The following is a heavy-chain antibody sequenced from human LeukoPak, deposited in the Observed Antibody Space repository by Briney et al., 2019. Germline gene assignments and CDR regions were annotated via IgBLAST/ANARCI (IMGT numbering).Heavy chain of an antibody. CDR1: GGSISSYY. V-gene: IGHV4-59*01. D-gene: IGHD6-13*01. Sequence: SETLSLTCTVSGGSISSYYWSWIRQPPGKGLEWIGYIYYSGSTNYNPSLKSRVTISVDTSKNQFSLKLSSVTAADTAVYYCARSPGGSWYEGYNWFDPWGQGTLVTVSS. J-gene: IGHJ5*02. CDR3: ARSPGGSWYEGYNWFDP. CDR2: IYYSGST.